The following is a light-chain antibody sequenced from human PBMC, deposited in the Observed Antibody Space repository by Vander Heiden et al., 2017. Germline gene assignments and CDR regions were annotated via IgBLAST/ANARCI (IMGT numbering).Light chain of an antibody. Sequence: MTQSPSSLSASVGDRVTITCRASQGISNYLAWYQQKPGKVPKLLIYAASTLQSGVPSQFSGSGSGTDFTLTISSLQPEDDATYYCQKYNRDPRTFGQGTKVEIK. V-gene: IGKV1-27*01. CDR3: QKYNRDPRT. CDR1: QGISNY. J-gene: IGKJ1*01. CDR2: AAS.